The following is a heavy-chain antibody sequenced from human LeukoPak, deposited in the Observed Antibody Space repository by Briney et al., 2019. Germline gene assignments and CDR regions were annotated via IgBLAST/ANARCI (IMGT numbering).Heavy chain of an antibody. D-gene: IGHD3-22*01. V-gene: IGHV4-34*01. Sequence: SETLSLTCAVYGGSFSGYCWSWIRQPPGKGLEWIGEINHSGSTNYNPSLKSRVTISVDTSKNQFSLKLSSVTAADTAVYYCARSSYDSSGYYSHWGQGTLVTVSS. CDR1: GGSFSGYC. CDR3: ARSSYDSSGYYSH. CDR2: INHSGST. J-gene: IGHJ4*02.